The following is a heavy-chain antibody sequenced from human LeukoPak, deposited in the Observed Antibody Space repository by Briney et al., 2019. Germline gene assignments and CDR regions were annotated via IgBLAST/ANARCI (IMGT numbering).Heavy chain of an antibody. CDR1: GFTFSSSG. D-gene: IGHD2-15*01. J-gene: IGHJ5*02. Sequence: PGGSLRLSCAPSGFTFSSSGMHWVRQAPGKGLEWVAVILYNGSNKYYADSVKGRFTISRDNSKNTLYLQMNSLRVEDTAVYYCARAGGYCSGGSCYRGYSWFDPWGQGTLVTVSS. CDR3: ARAGGYCSGGSCYRGYSWFDP. V-gene: IGHV3-33*01. CDR2: ILYNGSNK.